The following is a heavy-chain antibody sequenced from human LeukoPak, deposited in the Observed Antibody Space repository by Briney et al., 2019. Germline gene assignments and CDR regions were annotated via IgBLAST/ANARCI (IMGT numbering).Heavy chain of an antibody. Sequence: KASETLSLTCTVSGYSISSGYYWGWIRQPPGKGLEWIGYIYYSGHTNYNPSLKSRVTISVDTSKNQFSLKLRSVTAADTAVYYCARERRYASAWLAYYFDYWGQGTLVTVSS. CDR1: GYSISSGYY. D-gene: IGHD6-19*01. J-gene: IGHJ4*02. CDR3: ARERRYASAWLAYYFDY. V-gene: IGHV4-38-2*02. CDR2: IYYSGHT.